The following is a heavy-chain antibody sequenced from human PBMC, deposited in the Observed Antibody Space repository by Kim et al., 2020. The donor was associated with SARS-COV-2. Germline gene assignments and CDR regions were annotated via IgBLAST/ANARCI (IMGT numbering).Heavy chain of an antibody. V-gene: IGHV4-34*01. CDR2: INHSGSA. Sequence: SETLSLTCAVYGGSFSGYYWTWIRQPPGKGLEWVGEINHSGSANYNPSLKSRVTLSLDTTKNHSSLKLSSVTAADTAVYYCAMPYGSGCSYDAFVIWG. J-gene: IGHJ3*02. CDR3: AMPYGSGCSYDAFVI. CDR1: GGSFSGYY. D-gene: IGHD3-10*01.